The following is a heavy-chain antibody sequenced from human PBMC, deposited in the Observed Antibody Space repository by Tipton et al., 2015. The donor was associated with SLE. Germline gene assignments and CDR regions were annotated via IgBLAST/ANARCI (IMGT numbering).Heavy chain of an antibody. Sequence: TLSLTCAVYGGSFSGYYWSWIRQPPGKGLEWIGYIYYSGSTNYNPSLKSRVTISVDTSKNQFSLKLSSVTAADTAVYYCARRVYYEGAFDIWGQGTMVTVSS. CDR1: GGSFSGYY. J-gene: IGHJ3*02. D-gene: IGHD3-22*01. CDR2: IYYSGST. CDR3: ARRVYYEGAFDI. V-gene: IGHV4-34*01.